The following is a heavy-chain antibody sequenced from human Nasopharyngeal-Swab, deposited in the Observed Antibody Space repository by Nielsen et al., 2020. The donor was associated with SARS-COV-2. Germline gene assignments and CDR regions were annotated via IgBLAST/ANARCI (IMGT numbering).Heavy chain of an antibody. J-gene: IGHJ4*02. V-gene: IGHV2-26*01. D-gene: IGHD3-10*01. CDR1: GFSLTTARMG. CDR2: IFSNDDK. Sequence: SGPTLVKPTETLTLTCTVSGFSLTTARMGVSWIRQPPGKALEWLAHIFSNDDKSYTTSLKSRLTISRDTSKSQVVLTMTNMDPVDTATYYCTQIQNYYGLGSYYSVDYWGQGTLVTVSS. CDR3: TQIQNYYGLGSYYSVDY.